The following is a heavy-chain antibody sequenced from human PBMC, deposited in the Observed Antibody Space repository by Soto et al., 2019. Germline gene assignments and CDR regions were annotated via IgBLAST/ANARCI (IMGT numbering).Heavy chain of an antibody. CDR3: ARDRTADGPSNWFDH. Sequence: SETLSLTCTVSGGSISYYYWSWIRQSAGKGLEWIGRIYPSGSTNYNPSLKGRVTMSVDTSNNQFSLNLGSVTAADTAVYYCARDRTADGPSNWFDHWGQGTLVTVSS. CDR2: IYPSGST. J-gene: IGHJ5*02. CDR1: GGSISYYY. V-gene: IGHV4-4*07. D-gene: IGHD6-13*01.